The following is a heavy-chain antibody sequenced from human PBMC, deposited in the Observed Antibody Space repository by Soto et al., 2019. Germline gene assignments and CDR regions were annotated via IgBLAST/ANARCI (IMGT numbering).Heavy chain of an antibody. CDR3: ARQSKYYGSGSSWQYSEY. D-gene: IGHD3-10*01. CDR2: IDPSDSYT. Sequence: GESLKISCKGSGYSFTSYWISWVRQMPGKGLEWMGRIDPSDSYTNYSPSFQGHVTISADKSISTAYLQWSSLKASDTAMYYCARQSKYYGSGSSWQYSEYWGQGTPVTVSS. V-gene: IGHV5-10-1*01. CDR1: GYSFTSYW. J-gene: IGHJ4*02.